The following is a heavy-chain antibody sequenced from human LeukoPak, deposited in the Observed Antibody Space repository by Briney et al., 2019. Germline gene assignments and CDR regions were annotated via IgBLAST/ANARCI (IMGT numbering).Heavy chain of an antibody. Sequence: PSETLSLTCTVSGGSISSYYWSWIRQPPGKGLEWIGYIYYSGSTNYNPSLKSRVTISVDTSKNQFSLKLSSVTAADTAVYYCARKVVRGNYGMDVWGKGTTVTVSS. D-gene: IGHD3-10*01. CDR2: IYYSGST. CDR3: ARKVVRGNYGMDV. J-gene: IGHJ6*04. CDR1: GGSISSYY. V-gene: IGHV4-59*12.